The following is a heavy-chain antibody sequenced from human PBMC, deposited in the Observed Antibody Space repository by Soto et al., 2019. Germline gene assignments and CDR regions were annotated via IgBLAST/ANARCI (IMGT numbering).Heavy chain of an antibody. CDR2: IDPSDSST. CDR3: ARGVAAGDDYYYPMDF. V-gene: IGHV5-10-1*01. J-gene: IGHJ6*02. CDR1: GYTFTNYW. Sequence: GESLKISCRGSGYTFTNYWISWVRQMPGKGLEWMGKIDPSDSSTNYSPSFEGHVTISADKSIRTAFLQWSSLTASDTAMYFCARGVAAGDDYYYPMDFWGQGTTVTVSS. D-gene: IGHD6-13*01.